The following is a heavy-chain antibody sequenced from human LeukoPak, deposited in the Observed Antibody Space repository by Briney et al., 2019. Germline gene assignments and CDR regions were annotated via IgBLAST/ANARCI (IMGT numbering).Heavy chain of an antibody. CDR1: GFTFSSYG. CDR3: AKGEITMIVVAEYYFDY. Sequence: GGSLRLSCVASGFTFSSYGMRWVRQAPGKGLEWVSFIRYGGSNKYYADSVKGRFTISRDNSKNTLYLQMNSLRAEDTAVYYCAKGEITMIVVAEYYFDYWGQGTLVTVSS. J-gene: IGHJ4*02. CDR2: IRYGGSNK. V-gene: IGHV3-30*02. D-gene: IGHD3-22*01.